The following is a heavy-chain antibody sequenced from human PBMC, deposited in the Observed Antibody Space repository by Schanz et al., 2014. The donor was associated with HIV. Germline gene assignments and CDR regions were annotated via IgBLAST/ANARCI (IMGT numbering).Heavy chain of an antibody. Sequence: QVQLVESGGGVVQPGRSLILSCAASRFSFRGYGMHWVRQTPGKGLEWVAVISYDGSNKYYVDSVKGRFTISRDNAKNSLYLQMNSLRAEDTAVYYCVRDNHDSTWYEGYYYGMDVWGQGTTVTVSS. CDR1: RFSFRGYG. J-gene: IGHJ6*02. V-gene: IGHV3-30*03. D-gene: IGHD6-13*01. CDR2: ISYDGSNK. CDR3: VRDNHDSTWYEGYYYGMDV.